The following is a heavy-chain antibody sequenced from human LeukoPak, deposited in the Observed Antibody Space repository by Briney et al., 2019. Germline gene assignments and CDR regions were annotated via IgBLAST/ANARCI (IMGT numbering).Heavy chain of an antibody. J-gene: IGHJ4*02. CDR3: ARLTSVYDYVWGNYRPPDY. V-gene: IGHV3-7*01. CDR2: IRQDGSEM. D-gene: IGHD3-16*02. CDR1: GFIFSSYW. Sequence: GGSLRLSCAASGFIFSSYWMSRVRQAPGKGLEWVANIRQDGSEMYYLDSVKGRFTISRDNAKDSLFLQMNSLRAEDTAVYYCARLTSVYDYVWGNYRPPDYWGQGTLVTVSS.